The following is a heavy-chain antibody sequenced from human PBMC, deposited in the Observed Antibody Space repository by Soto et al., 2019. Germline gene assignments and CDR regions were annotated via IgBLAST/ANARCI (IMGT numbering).Heavy chain of an antibody. CDR2: INPSGGST. V-gene: IGHV1-46*01. CDR3: ARSRDYYDSSGYQTLDY. J-gene: IGHJ4*02. D-gene: IGHD3-22*01. CDR1: GYTFTSYY. Sequence: GASVKVSCKASGYTFTSYYMHWVRQAPGQGLEWMGIINPSGGSTSYAQKFQGRVTMTRDTSTSTVYMELSSLRSEDTAVYYCARSRDYYDSSGYQTLDYWGQGTLFTVSS.